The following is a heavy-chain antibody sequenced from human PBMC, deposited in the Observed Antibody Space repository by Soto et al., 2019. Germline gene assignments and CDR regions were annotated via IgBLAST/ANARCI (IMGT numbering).Heavy chain of an antibody. D-gene: IGHD6-13*01. J-gene: IGHJ4*02. CDR2: IYYSGST. CDR3: ARDPPVTLEAAAGKTADAY. Sequence: PSESLSITCAVCGGSISSSYCSWIRQPPGKGLEWIGYIYYSGSTNYNPSPKSRVTISVDTSKNQFSLKLSSVTAADTAVYYCARDPPVTLEAAAGKTADAYRGQGTLVTVSS. CDR1: GGSISSSY. V-gene: IGHV4-59*01.